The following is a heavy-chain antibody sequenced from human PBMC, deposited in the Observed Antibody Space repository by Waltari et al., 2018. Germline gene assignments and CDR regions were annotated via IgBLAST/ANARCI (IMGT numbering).Heavy chain of an antibody. CDR3: ASIETVAYCCGDCYPGY. Sequence: EVQLVESGGGLVKPGGSLRLSCAASGFTFSSYSMNWVRQAPGKGLEWVSCISSSSSYIYYADSVKGRFTISRENAKNSLYLQMNSLRAEDTAVYYCASIETVAYCCGDCYPGYWGQGTLVTVSS. CDR2: ISSSSSYI. CDR1: GFTFSSYS. V-gene: IGHV3-21*01. J-gene: IGHJ4*02. D-gene: IGHD2-21*01.